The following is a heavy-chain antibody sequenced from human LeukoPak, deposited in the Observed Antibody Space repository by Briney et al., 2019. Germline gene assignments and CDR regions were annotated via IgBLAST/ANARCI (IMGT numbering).Heavy chain of an antibody. J-gene: IGHJ4*02. CDR2: TYYRSRWYD. V-gene: IGHV6-1*01. Sequence: SQTLSLTCAISGDSVSSNSAAWNWIRQSPSRGLEWLGRTYYRSRWYDDYAVSVKSRMTINPDTSKNQFSLHLNSVTPEDTAVYYCARGRSGYWVSLFEYWGQGILVTVSS. D-gene: IGHD6-25*01. CDR3: ARGRSGYWVSLFEY. CDR1: GDSVSSNSAA.